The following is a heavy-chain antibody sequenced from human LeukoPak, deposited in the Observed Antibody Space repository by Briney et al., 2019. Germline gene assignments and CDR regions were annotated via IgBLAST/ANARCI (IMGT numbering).Heavy chain of an antibody. D-gene: IGHD2-2*01. CDR2: IYNTENT. J-gene: IGHJ5*02. Sequence: RPSETLSLTCTVSGGSISSFYWSWIRQPPGKGLEWIGYIYNTENTNYNPSLKSRVTISVGTSKNQFSLKVKSVTASDTAVYYCASSKPDLDTWGQGTLVTVSS. V-gene: IGHV4-59*08. CDR1: GGSISSFY. CDR3: ASSKPDLDT.